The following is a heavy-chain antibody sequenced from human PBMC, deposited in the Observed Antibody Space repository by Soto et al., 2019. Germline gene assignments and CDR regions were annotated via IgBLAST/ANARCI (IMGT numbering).Heavy chain of an antibody. D-gene: IGHD3-22*01. Sequence: GGSLRLSCAASGFTVSSNYINWVRQAPCKGLEWVSVIYSGGSTYYADSVKGRFTISRDTSKKKVFLQMNSLRAEDTAVYYCARYHPSGFYTSYYYGMDVSGQRTTLALSS. J-gene: IGHJ6*02. V-gene: IGHV3-53*01. CDR1: GFTVSSNY. CDR2: IYSGGST. CDR3: ARYHPSGFYTSYYYGMDV.